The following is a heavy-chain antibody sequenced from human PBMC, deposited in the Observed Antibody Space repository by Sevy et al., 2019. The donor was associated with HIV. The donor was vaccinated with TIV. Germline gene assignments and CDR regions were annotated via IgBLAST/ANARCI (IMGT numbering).Heavy chain of an antibody. CDR1: GYSFTSYW. CDR3: ARQPRSGWTYYYYGMDV. CDR2: IYPGDSDT. V-gene: IGHV5-51*01. Sequence: GESLKISCKGSGYSFTSYWIGWVRQMPGKGLEWMGIIYPGDSDTRYSPSFQGQVTISADKSISTAYLQWSSLKASDTAMYYCARQPRSGWTYYYYGMDVWGQGTTVTVSS. J-gene: IGHJ6*02. D-gene: IGHD6-19*01.